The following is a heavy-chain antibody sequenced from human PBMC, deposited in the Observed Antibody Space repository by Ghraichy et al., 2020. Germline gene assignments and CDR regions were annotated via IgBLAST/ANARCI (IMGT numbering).Heavy chain of an antibody. Sequence: SETLSLTCTVSGGSISSGGYYWSWIRQHPGKGLEWIGYIYYSGSTYYNPSLKSRVTISVDTSKNQFSLKLSSVTAADTAVYYCAREAGDSGYDYRGGRIAVAGGLDYWGQGTLVTVSS. CDR3: AREAGDSGYDYRGGRIAVAGGLDY. CDR1: GGSISSGGYY. D-gene: IGHD5-12*01. CDR2: IYYSGST. J-gene: IGHJ4*02. V-gene: IGHV4-31*03.